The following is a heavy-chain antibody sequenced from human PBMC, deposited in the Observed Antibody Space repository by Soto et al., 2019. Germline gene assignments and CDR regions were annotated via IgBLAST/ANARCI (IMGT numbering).Heavy chain of an antibody. CDR1: GFTFSGSA. CDR2: IRSKGNNYAT. V-gene: IGHV3-73*01. J-gene: IGHJ6*03. D-gene: IGHD3-3*01. CDR3: SRQAFAFWSGKLQNYMDV. Sequence: EVQLVESGGGLVQPGGSLKLSCAASGFTFSGSAMHWVRQASGKGLEWVGRIRSKGNNYATAYGASLKGRYTIARDDSKNRAYMQMISLNTEDTAVYHCSRQAFAFWSGKLQNYMDVWGKGTTVTVSS.